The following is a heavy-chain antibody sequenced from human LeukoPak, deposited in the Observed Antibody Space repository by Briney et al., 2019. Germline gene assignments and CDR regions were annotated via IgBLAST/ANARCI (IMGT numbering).Heavy chain of an antibody. CDR1: RYTFTSYD. D-gene: IGHD2-2*02. V-gene: IGHV1-8*03. CDR2: MNPNSGNT. Sequence: VASVKVSCKASRYTFTSYDINWVRQATGQGLEWMGWMNPNSGNTGYAQKFQGRVTITRDTSISTAYMELSSLRSEDTAVYYCARGGYCSSTSCYMRSPFDPWGQGTLVTVSS. J-gene: IGHJ5*02. CDR3: ARGGYCSSTSCYMRSPFDP.